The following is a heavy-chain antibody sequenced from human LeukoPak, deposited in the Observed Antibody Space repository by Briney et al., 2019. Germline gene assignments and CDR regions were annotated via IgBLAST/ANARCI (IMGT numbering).Heavy chain of an antibody. CDR2: INPNSGGT. V-gene: IGHV1-2*06. Sequence: ASVKVSCKASGYTFTGYYMHWVRQAPGQGLEWMGRINPNSGGTNYAQKFQGRVTMTRDTSISTAYMELSRLRSDDTAVSYCARGKRAAGTGYYYYMDVWGKGTTVTVSS. J-gene: IGHJ6*03. CDR1: GYTFTGYY. CDR3: ARGKRAAGTGYYYYMDV. D-gene: IGHD6-13*01.